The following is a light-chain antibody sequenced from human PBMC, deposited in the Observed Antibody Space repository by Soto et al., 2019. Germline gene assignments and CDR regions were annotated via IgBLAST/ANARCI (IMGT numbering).Light chain of an antibody. J-gene: IGKJ4*01. CDR3: QQLTSYPPLFN. V-gene: IGKV1-9*01. CDR1: QSISTS. Sequence: DIQMTQSPSSLSASVGDRVTITCRASQSISTSLKWFQXTPGQPXXXLXYAXSXLKSGVTSRFIGRGSGKEFTLTISSLQTEDLATYYCQQLTSYPPLFNFGGGTKGDIK. CDR2: AXS.